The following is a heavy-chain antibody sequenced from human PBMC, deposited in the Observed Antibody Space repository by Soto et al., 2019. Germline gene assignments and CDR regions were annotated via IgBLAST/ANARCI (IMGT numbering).Heavy chain of an antibody. D-gene: IGHD3-22*01. Sequence: SVKVSCKASGGTFSSYTISWVRQAPGQGLEWMGRMIPILGIANYAQKFQGRVTITADKSTSTAYMELSSLRSEDTAVYYCAKEGDSSGYVGVSWFDPWGQGTLVTVSS. CDR3: AKEGDSSGYVGVSWFDP. J-gene: IGHJ5*02. CDR2: MIPILGIA. V-gene: IGHV1-69*04. CDR1: GGTFSSYT.